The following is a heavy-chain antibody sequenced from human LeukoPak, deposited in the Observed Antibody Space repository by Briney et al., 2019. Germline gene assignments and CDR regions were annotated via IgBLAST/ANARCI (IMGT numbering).Heavy chain of an antibody. CDR2: IYHNGIT. CDR3: ARGIGFYDYDY. CDR1: GDSISSYYY. J-gene: IGHJ4*02. D-gene: IGHD5/OR15-5a*01. V-gene: IGHV4-38-2*01. Sequence: SETLSLTCAVSGDSISSYYYWGWIRQPPGEGLEWIGSIYHNGITYYNASLKSRVTISVDTSKNQFSLRLSSVTAADTAIYYCARGIGFYDYDYWGQGSLVTVSS.